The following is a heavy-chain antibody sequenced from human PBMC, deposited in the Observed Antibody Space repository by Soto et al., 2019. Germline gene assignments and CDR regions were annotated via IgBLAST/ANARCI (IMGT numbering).Heavy chain of an antibody. J-gene: IGHJ5*01. D-gene: IGHD3-22*01. CDR2: MHYSGSA. V-gene: IGHV4-31*03. CDR3: ARYFFDSSGYSIWFDS. CDR1: GGSTSSGAYY. Sequence: QVQLQESGPGLVKPSQTLSLTCTVSGGSTSSGAYYWGWIRQHSGKGLEWIGYMHYSGSAYYNPSLKSRVTISVDTSMNQFSLKLSSVTAADTAMYYCARYFFDSSGYSIWFDSWGQGTLVTVSS.